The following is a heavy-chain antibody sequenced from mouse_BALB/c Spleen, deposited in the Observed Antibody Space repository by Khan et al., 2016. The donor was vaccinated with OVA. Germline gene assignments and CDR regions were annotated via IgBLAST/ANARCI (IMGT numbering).Heavy chain of an antibody. V-gene: IGHV2-2*02. Sequence: QVQLKESGPGLVQPSQSLSITCTVSGFSLTNYGVHWVRQSPGKGLEWLGVIWSGEITDYNETFISRLSISKDISKSQVFFKMNSLQANDTDIYYCAKNRNGYFDYWGPGTPLPVPS. CDR3: AKNRNGYFDY. D-gene: IGHD1-1*02. J-gene: IGHJ2*01. CDR2: IWSGEIT. CDR1: GFSLTNYG.